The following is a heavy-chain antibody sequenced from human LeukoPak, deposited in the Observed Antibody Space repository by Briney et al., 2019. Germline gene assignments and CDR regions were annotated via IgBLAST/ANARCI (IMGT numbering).Heavy chain of an antibody. CDR3: AKGDLYFDY. V-gene: IGHV3-23*01. D-gene: IGHD2-21*01. CDR1: GFIFGDYR. J-gene: IGHJ4*02. Sequence: GGSLTLSCVGSGFIFGDYRMIWVRQAPGKGLEWVSAISGSGGSTYYADSVKGRFTISRDNSKNTLYLQMNSLRAEDTAAYYCAKGDLYFDYWGQGTLVTVSS. CDR2: ISGSGGST.